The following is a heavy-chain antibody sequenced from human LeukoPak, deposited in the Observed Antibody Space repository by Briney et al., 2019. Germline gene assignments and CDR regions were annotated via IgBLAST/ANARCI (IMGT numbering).Heavy chain of an antibody. Sequence: GGSLRLSCAASGFTFSNAWMSWVRQAPGKGLEWVSYISSSGSTIYYADSVKGRFTISRDNAKNSLYLQMNSLRVEDTAVYYCTRAPWADDIFFDSWGQGALVTVSS. D-gene: IGHD3-9*01. CDR3: TRAPWADDIFFDS. J-gene: IGHJ4*02. CDR1: GFTFSNAW. CDR2: ISSSGSTI. V-gene: IGHV3-11*04.